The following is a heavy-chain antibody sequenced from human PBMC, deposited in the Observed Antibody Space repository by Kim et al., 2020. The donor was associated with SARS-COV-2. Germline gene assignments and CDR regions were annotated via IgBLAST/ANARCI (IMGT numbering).Heavy chain of an antibody. Sequence: GGSLRLSCAASGFTFSSYAMHWVRQAPGKGLEWVAVISYDGSNKYYADSVKGRFTTSRDNSKNTLYLQMNSLRAEDTAVYYCARGGYGSGSYYGYWGQGTLVTVSS. V-gene: IGHV3-30*04. CDR3: ARGGYGSGSYYGY. CDR2: ISYDGSNK. CDR1: GFTFSSYA. D-gene: IGHD3-10*01. J-gene: IGHJ4*02.